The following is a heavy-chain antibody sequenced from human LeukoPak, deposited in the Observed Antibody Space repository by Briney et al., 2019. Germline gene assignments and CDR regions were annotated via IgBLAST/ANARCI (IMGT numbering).Heavy chain of an antibody. J-gene: IGHJ4*02. CDR3: ALYSSTWY. D-gene: IGHD6-13*01. V-gene: IGHV1-46*01. CDR1: GYTFTTYY. Sequence: ASVKVSCKASGYTFTTYYIHWVRQAPGQGLEWMGIINPTGGSTTYAQKFQGRVTMTRDTSTSTVFMEVNSLRSEDTAVYYCALYSSTWYWGQGTLVTVSS. CDR2: INPTGGST.